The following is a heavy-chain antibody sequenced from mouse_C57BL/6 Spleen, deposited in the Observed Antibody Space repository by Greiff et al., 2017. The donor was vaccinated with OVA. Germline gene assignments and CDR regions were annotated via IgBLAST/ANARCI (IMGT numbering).Heavy chain of an antibody. J-gene: IGHJ4*01. CDR1: GYTFTSYD. V-gene: IGHV1-85*01. CDR3: AREGLYYSNREGAMDY. CDR2: IYPRDGST. Sequence: QVQLQQSGPELVKPGASVKLSCKASGYTFTSYDINWVKQRPGQGLEWIGWIYPRDGSTKYNEKFKGKATVTVDTSSSTAYMELHSLTSEDSAVFFCAREGLYYSNREGAMDYWGQGTSVTVSS. D-gene: IGHD2-5*01.